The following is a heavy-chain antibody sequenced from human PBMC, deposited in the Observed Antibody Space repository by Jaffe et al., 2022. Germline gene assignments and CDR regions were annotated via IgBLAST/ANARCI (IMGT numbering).Heavy chain of an antibody. D-gene: IGHD4-17*01. CDR2: IKQDGSEK. CDR3: ARDNEGMTTVTFYYFDY. Sequence: EVQLVESGGGLVQPGGSLRLSCAASGFTFSSYWMSWVRQAPGKGLEWVANIKQDGSEKYYVDSVKGRFTISRDNAKNSLYLQMNSLRAEDTAVYYCARDNEGMTTVTFYYFDYWGQGTLVTVSS. J-gene: IGHJ4*02. V-gene: IGHV3-7*01. CDR1: GFTFSSYW.